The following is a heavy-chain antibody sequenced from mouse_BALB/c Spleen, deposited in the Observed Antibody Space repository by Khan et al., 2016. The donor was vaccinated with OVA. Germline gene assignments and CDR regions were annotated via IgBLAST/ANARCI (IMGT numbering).Heavy chain of an antibody. J-gene: IGHJ3*01. Sequence: QVQLQQSGSELVRPGSSVTPSCKASGYTFTDYEMHWVKQTPVHGLESIGALDPETGGTAYNQKFKSKATLTADKSSSTAYMEFRSLTSEDSAIFYCTKEDMIKRSAGFAYWGQGTLVTVSA. CDR1: GYTFTDYE. CDR3: TKEDMIKRSAGFAY. D-gene: IGHD2-4*01. CDR2: LDPETGGT. V-gene: IGHV1-15*01.